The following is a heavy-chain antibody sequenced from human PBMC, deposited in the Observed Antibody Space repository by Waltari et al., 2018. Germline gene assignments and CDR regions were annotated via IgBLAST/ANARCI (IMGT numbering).Heavy chain of an antibody. D-gene: IGHD3-22*01. CDR3: ARDFDSSGYESLFDP. CDR1: GFTFSSSS. CDR2: ISSSSSYI. V-gene: IGHV3-21*01. Sequence: EVQLVESGGGLVKPGGSLRLSCAASGFTFSSSSMNWFRQAPGKGLEWVSSISSSSSYIYYADSVKGRFTISRDNAKNSLYLQMNSLRAEDTAVYYCARDFDSSGYESLFDPWGQGTLVTVSS. J-gene: IGHJ5*02.